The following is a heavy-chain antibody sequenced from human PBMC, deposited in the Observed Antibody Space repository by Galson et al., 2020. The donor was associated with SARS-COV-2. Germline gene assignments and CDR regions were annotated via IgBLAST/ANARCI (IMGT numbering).Heavy chain of an antibody. CDR1: GGSISSSSYY. Sequence: SETLSLTCTVSGGSISSSSYYWGWIRQPPGKGLEWIGSIYYSGSTYYNPSLKSRVTISVDTSKNQFSLKLSSVTAADTAVYYCASRLEVVTMIVVDTDAFDIWGQGTMVTVSS. J-gene: IGHJ3*02. V-gene: IGHV4-39*07. D-gene: IGHD3-22*01. CDR2: IYYSGST. CDR3: ASRLEVVTMIVVDTDAFDI.